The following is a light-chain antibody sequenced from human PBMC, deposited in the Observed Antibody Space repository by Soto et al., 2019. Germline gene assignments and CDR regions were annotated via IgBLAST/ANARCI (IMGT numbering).Light chain of an antibody. Sequence: EFVLTQSPGTLSLSPGERATLSCTASQTVRNNYLAWYQQKPGQAPRFLIYDASSRATGIPDRFSGGGSGTDFTLTIGRLEPEDFAGYYCAQFGSYPLTFGGGTKVDIK. V-gene: IGKV3-20*01. J-gene: IGKJ4*01. CDR1: QTVRNNY. CDR2: DAS. CDR3: AQFGSYPLT.